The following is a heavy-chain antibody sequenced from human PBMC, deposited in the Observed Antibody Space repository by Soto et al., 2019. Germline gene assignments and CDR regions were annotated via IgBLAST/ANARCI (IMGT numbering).Heavy chain of an antibody. CDR1: GDTFSSYA. V-gene: IGHV1-69*01. CDR2: IIPFFNTS. Sequence: QEQLVQSGAEVKKPGSSVNVSCKASGDTFSSYAISWVRQAPGQGLDWMGGIIPFFNTSNYGQKFKGRVTITADESTSTAYIELRSLRSDDTAMNYGAKENAYVGNPLAWDSWGQGTLVIVSS. CDR3: AKENAYVGNPLAWDS. J-gene: IGHJ4*02. D-gene: IGHD3-10*02.